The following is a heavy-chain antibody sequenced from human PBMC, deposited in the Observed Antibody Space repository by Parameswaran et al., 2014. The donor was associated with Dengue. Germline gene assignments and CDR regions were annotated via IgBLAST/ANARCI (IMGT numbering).Heavy chain of an antibody. Sequence: SWVRQAPGQGLEWMGWINSYNGNTDYAQKVQGRVAMTTDTSTTTVYMELRSLRSDDTAVYYCARGSQQQLRQLADFGFFDYWGQGTLVTVSS. CDR2: INSYNGNT. V-gene: IGHV1-18*01. J-gene: IGHJ4*02. CDR3: ARGSQQQLRQLADFGFFDY. D-gene: IGHD6-13*01.